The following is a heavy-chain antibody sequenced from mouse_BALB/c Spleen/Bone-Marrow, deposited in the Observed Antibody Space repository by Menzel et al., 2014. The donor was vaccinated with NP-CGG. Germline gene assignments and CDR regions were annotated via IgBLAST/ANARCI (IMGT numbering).Heavy chain of an antibody. Sequence: EVQGVESGGGLVKPGGSLKLSCAAPGFTFSSYAMSWVCQTPEKRLEWVATISSGGSYIYYPDSVKGRFTISRDNAKNTLYLQMSSLRSEDTAMYYCARRYGNYGAMDYWGQGTSVTVSS. CDR2: ISSGGSYI. V-gene: IGHV5-9-3*01. D-gene: IGHD2-10*02. J-gene: IGHJ4*01. CDR3: ARRYGNYGAMDY. CDR1: GFTFSSYA.